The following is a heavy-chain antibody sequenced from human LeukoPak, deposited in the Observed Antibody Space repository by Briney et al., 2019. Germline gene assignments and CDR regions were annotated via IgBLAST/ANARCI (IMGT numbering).Heavy chain of an antibody. CDR2: IYYSGST. Sequence: PSETLSLTCTVPGGSISGHYWSWIRQPPGKGLEWIGYIYYSGSTNYNPSLKSRATISVDTSMNQFSLMLSSVTAADTAVYYCARLHPDTSLTPYYYYIYVWGKGTTVTVSS. V-gene: IGHV4-59*08. CDR1: GGSISGHY. J-gene: IGHJ6*03. CDR3: ARLHPDTSLTPYYYYIYV. D-gene: IGHD5-18*01.